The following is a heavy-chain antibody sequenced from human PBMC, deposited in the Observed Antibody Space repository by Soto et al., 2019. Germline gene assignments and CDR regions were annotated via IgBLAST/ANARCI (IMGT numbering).Heavy chain of an antibody. CDR2: IYYSGST. V-gene: IGHV4-39*01. CDR3: ARTLRYFDWFPQTPEKNDY. D-gene: IGHD3-9*01. CDR1: GGSISSSSYY. Sequence: SETLSLTCTVSGGSISSSSYYWGWIRQPPGKGLEWIGSIYYSGSTYYNPSLKSRVTISVDTSKNQFSLKLSSVTAADTAVYYCARTLRYFDWFPQTPEKNDYWGQGTLVTVSS. J-gene: IGHJ4*02.